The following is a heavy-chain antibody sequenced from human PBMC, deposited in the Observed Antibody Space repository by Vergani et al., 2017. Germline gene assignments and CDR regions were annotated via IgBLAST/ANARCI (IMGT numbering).Heavy chain of an antibody. D-gene: IGHD1-26*01. J-gene: IGHJ5*02. CDR2: ISASNGNK. CDR3: ARGRLKIEGVTSNWFDP. Sequence: QVQLVQSGTEVKKPGASVKASCKASGYTFTTNGISWVRQAPGQGLEWMGWISASNGNKNYAQKLLGRVTMTTDRSTSTAYMELRSLRSDGTAVYYCARGRLKIEGVTSNWFDPWGQGTLVTVSS. CDR1: GYTFTTNG. V-gene: IGHV1-18*01.